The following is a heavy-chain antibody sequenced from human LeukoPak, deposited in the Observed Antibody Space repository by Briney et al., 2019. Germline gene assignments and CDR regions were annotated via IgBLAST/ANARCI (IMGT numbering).Heavy chain of an antibody. J-gene: IGHJ4*02. Sequence: GGSLRLSCAASGFTFSSYAMHWVRQAPGKGLEWVAVISYDGSNKYYADSVKGRFTISRDNSKNTLYLQMNSLRAEDTAVYYCARGLSSIYGLNGDYWGQGTLVTVSS. V-gene: IGHV3-30-3*01. D-gene: IGHD4-17*01. CDR2: ISYDGSNK. CDR1: GFTFSSYA. CDR3: ARGLSSIYGLNGDY.